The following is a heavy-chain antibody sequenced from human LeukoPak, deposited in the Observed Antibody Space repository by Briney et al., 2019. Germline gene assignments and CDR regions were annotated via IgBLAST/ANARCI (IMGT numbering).Heavy chain of an antibody. J-gene: IGHJ4*02. CDR2: ISRSSSSI. V-gene: IGHV3-48*02. CDR1: GFTFRNYA. Sequence: GGSLRLSCAASGFTFRNYAIHWARQAPGKGLEWVSYISRSSSSIYYADSVKGRFTISRDNAKNSVYLQMNSLSDEDTAVYRCARDYGDHGEYFDCWGQGTLVTVSS. CDR3: ARDYGDHGEYFDC. D-gene: IGHD4-17*01.